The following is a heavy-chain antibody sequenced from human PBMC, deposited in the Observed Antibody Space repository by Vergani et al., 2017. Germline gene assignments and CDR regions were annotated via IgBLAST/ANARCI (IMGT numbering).Heavy chain of an antibody. J-gene: IGHJ6*03. Sequence: QVQLQESGPGLVKPSETLSLTCTVSGGSISSYYWSWIRQPAGKGLEWIGRIYTSGSTNYNPSLKSRVTMSVDTSKNQFSLKLSSVTAADTAVYYCASESSIAAPVPGRWAYYYYYMDVWGKGP. CDR1: GGSISSYY. CDR3: ASESSIAAPVPGRWAYYYYYMDV. V-gene: IGHV4-4*07. CDR2: IYTSGST. D-gene: IGHD6-6*01.